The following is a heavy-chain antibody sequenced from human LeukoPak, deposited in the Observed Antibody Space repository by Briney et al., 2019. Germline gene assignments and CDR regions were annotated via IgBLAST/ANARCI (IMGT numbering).Heavy chain of an antibody. CDR1: GDTFSAYY. Sequence: ASAKDSSKPSGDTFSAYYMHGGRRAPGQRRQWMVWMNPKSGGIHYEQKFQGRVTITRKTPIRTAYMELTRLGSDDTVVYYCASGPNGDYSLDYWGQGTLVTVSS. J-gene: IGHJ4*02. CDR2: MNPKSGGI. V-gene: IGHV1-2*01. D-gene: IGHD4-17*01. CDR3: ASGPNGDYSLDY.